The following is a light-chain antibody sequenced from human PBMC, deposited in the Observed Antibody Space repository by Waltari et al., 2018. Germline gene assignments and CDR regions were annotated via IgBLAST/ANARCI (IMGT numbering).Light chain of an antibody. Sequence: QLVVTQSPSASASLGASVKLTCTLSSGHSSTVIACPQQHPERGPRYLIKVNSDGSHSKGDGIPDRFSGSSSGAERYLTISNLQSEDEADYYCQTGGHGTWVFGGGTKLTVL. CDR2: VNSDGSH. V-gene: IGLV4-69*01. CDR1: SGHSSTV. CDR3: QTGGHGTWV. J-gene: IGLJ3*02.